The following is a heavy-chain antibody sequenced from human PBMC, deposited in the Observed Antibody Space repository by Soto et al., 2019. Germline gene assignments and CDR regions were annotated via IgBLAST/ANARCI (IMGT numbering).Heavy chain of an antibody. CDR3: TRAMVRGVIIPYYYYGMDV. D-gene: IGHD3-10*01. Sequence: LRLSCTASGFTFGDYAMSWVRQAPGKGLEWVGFIRSKAYGGTTEYAASVKGRFTISRDDSKSIAYLQMNSLKTEDTAVYYCTRAMVRGVIIPYYYYGMDVWGQGTTVTVSS. CDR2: IRSKAYGGTT. V-gene: IGHV3-49*04. J-gene: IGHJ6*02. CDR1: GFTFGDYA.